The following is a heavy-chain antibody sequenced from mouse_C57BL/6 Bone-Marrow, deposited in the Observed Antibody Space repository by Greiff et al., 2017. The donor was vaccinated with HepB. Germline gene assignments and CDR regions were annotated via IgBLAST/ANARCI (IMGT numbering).Heavy chain of an antibody. V-gene: IGHV1-55*01. CDR1: GYTFTSYW. Sequence: QVQLQQPGAELVKPGASVKMSCKASGYTFTSYWITWVKQRPGQGLEWIGDIYPGSGSTNYNQKFKGKATLTVDKSSSTAYMQLSSLTSEDSAVYYCAIEGSDYWGQGTTLTVSS. CDR2: IYPGSGST. CDR3: AIEGSDY. J-gene: IGHJ2*01.